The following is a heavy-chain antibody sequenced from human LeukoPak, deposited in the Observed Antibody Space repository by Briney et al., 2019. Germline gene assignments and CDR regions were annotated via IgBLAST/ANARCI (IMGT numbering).Heavy chain of an antibody. Sequence: PSETLSLTCAVYGGSFSAYYWSWIRQPPGKGLEWIGEIKHSGSTNYNPSLKSRVTISVDTSKNQFSLKLNSVTAADTAVYYCASCGVTIPNWFDPWGQGTLVTVSS. CDR3: ASCGVTIPNWFDP. V-gene: IGHV4-34*01. J-gene: IGHJ5*02. CDR1: GGSFSAYY. CDR2: IKHSGST. D-gene: IGHD1-26*01.